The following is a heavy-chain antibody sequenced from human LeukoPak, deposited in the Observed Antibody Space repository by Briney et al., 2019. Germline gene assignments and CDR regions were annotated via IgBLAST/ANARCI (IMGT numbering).Heavy chain of an antibody. Sequence: GGSLRLSCAASGFTFNNYAMSWVRQAPGKGLEWVSVIRSSGGSTNYADSVKGRFTISRDNSKNTLYLKMNSLRGEDTAVYYCAKVRDYFYYGLDVWGQGTTVTVSS. V-gene: IGHV3-23*01. CDR2: IRSSGGST. CDR3: AKVRDYFYYGLDV. CDR1: GFTFNNYA. J-gene: IGHJ6*02.